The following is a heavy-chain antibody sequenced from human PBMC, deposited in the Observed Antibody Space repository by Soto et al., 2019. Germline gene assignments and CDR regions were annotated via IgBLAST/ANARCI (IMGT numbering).Heavy chain of an antibody. D-gene: IGHD3-22*01. Sequence: GGSLRLSCAASGFTFSGSAIHWVRQASGKGLEWVGRIRDKANSYATVYAASVRGRFTISRDDSKNTAYLEMNSLRTEDTAVYYCSRHGYYYDSSDPTHWFDPWGQGTLVTVSS. CDR1: GFTFSGSA. V-gene: IGHV3-73*01. CDR3: SRHGYYYDSSDPTHWFDP. CDR2: IRDKANSYAT. J-gene: IGHJ5*02.